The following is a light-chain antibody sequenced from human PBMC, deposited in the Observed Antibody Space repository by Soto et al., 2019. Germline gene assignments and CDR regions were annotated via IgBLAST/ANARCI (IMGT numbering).Light chain of an antibody. CDR1: SSDIGGYNY. CDR2: DVN. CDR3: HSYDTSLSGWV. Sequence: QSALTQPASVSGSPGQSITISCTGTSSDIGGYNYVSWYQHHPGKAPKLMICDVNNRPSGVSNRFSGSKSGNTASLTISGLQAEDEADYYCHSYDTSLSGWVFGGGTQLTVL. V-gene: IGLV2-14*01. J-gene: IGLJ3*02.